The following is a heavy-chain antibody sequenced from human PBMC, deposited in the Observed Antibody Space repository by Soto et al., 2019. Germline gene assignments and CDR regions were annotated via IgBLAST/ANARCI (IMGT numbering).Heavy chain of an antibody. CDR2: ISYDGSNK. J-gene: IGHJ4*02. CDR3: ARGHYGSPPRYFDC. Sequence: PGGSLRLSCAASGFTFSSYGMHWVRQAPGKGLEWVAVISYDGSNKYYADSVKGRFTISRDNSKNTLYLQMNSLRAEDTAVYYCARGHYGSPPRYFDCWGQGTLVTVSS. CDR1: GFTFSSYG. V-gene: IGHV3-30*03. D-gene: IGHD3-10*01.